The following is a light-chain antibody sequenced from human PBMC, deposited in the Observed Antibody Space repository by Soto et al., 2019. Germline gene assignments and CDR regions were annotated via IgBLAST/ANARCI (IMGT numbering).Light chain of an antibody. V-gene: IGLV2-14*01. J-gene: IGLJ2*01. CDR1: SSDVGGHNY. Sequence: QSALTQPASVSGSPGQSITISCTGTSSDVGGHNYVSWYQQHPGKAPKLMIYDVSNRPSGVFNRFSGSKSGNTASLTISGLQAEDEADYYCSSYTSSSTQVFGGGTQLTVL. CDR2: DVS. CDR3: SSYTSSSTQV.